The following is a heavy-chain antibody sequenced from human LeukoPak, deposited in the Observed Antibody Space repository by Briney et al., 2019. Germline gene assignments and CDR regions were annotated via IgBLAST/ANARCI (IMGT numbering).Heavy chain of an antibody. J-gene: IGHJ3*02. Sequence: PRGSLRLSCAASGFTFNNYIMNWVRQAPGKGLEWVSSISSSSDYIYYADSVKGRFTISRDNAKNSLYLQMNSLRAEDTAVYYCARRLRYFDWLLTRGAFDIWGQGTMVTVSS. CDR3: ARRLRYFDWLLTRGAFDI. CDR2: ISSSSDYI. D-gene: IGHD3-9*01. CDR1: GFTFNNYI. V-gene: IGHV3-21*01.